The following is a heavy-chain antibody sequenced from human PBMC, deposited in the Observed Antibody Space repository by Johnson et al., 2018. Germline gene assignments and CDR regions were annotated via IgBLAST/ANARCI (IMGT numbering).Heavy chain of an antibody. CDR3: ARGGDYYYYYYMDV. Sequence: VQLVQSGGGLVQPGRSLRLSCAASGFTFDDYAMHWVRQAPGKGLEWVSGISWNSGSIAYADSVKGRFTISRDNAKNSLYLQMNSLRAEDTAVYYCARGGDYYYYYYMDVWGKGTTVTVSS. CDR1: GFTFDDYA. J-gene: IGHJ6*03. V-gene: IGHV3-9*01. D-gene: IGHD3-16*01. CDR2: ISWNSGSI.